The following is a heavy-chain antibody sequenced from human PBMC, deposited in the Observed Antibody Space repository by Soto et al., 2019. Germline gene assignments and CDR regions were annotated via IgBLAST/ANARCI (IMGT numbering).Heavy chain of an antibody. V-gene: IGHV1-69*02. CDR1: GGTFSSYT. J-gene: IGHJ4*02. Sequence: QVQLVQSGAEVKKPGSSVKVSCKASGGTFSSYTISWVRQAPGQGPEWMGRIIPILGIANYAQKFQGRVTITADKSTSTAYMELSSLRSEDTAVYYCASNYGGNSDWGQGTLVTVSS. D-gene: IGHD4-17*01. CDR2: IIPILGIA. CDR3: ASNYGGNSD.